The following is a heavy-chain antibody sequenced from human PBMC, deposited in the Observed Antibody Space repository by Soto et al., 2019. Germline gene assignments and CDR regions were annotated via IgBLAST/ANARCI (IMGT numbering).Heavy chain of an antibody. V-gene: IGHV3-64D*06. CDR3: VKDFDGSNP. CDR2: ISSNGGST. CDR1: GFTFSSYA. Sequence: PGGSLRLSCSASGFTFSSYAMHWVRQAPGKGLECVSAISSNGGSTYYADSVKGRFTISRDNSKNTLYLQMSSLRAEDTAVYYCVKDFDGSNPWGQGTLVTVSS. J-gene: IGHJ5*02. D-gene: IGHD3-9*01.